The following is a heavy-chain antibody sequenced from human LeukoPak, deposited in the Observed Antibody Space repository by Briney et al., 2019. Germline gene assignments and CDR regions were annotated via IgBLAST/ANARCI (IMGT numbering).Heavy chain of an antibody. CDR3: ASLRERSYYARGFDH. CDR2: IYYSGST. CDR1: GGSISSSSYY. V-gene: IGHV4-39*01. J-gene: IGHJ4*02. Sequence: SETLSLTCTVSGGSISSSSYYWGWIRQPPGKGLEWIGSIYYSGSTYYNPSLKSRVTISVDTSKNQFSLKLSSLTAADTAIYYCASLRERSYYARGFDHWGQGTLVTVSS. D-gene: IGHD1-26*01.